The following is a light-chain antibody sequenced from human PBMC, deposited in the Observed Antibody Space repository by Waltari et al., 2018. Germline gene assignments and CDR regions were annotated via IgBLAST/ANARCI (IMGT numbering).Light chain of an antibody. V-gene: IGKV1-39*01. CDR3: QQSYGTLLT. J-gene: IGKJ4*01. CDR1: QSISSY. Sequence: DIQMTQSPSFLSASVGDRVTITCRASQSISSYLNWYQQKPGKAPRLLIFAASSLQSGVPSRFSGSGSGTDFTLTISSLQPGDFATYYCQQSYGTLLTFGGGTKVEIK. CDR2: AAS.